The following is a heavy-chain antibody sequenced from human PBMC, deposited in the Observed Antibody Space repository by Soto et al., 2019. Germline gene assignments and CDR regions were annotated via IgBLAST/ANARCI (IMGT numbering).Heavy chain of an antibody. CDR1: GGSISSYY. D-gene: IGHD1-26*01. CDR3: ARGTIGGSRYYGMDV. Sequence: SETLSLTCTVSGGSISSYYWSWIRQPPGKGLEWIGYIYYSGSTNYNPSLKSRVTISVDTSKNQFSLKLSSVSAEDTAVYYCARGTIGGSRYYGMDVWGQGTTVTVSS. J-gene: IGHJ6*02. CDR2: IYYSGST. V-gene: IGHV4-59*12.